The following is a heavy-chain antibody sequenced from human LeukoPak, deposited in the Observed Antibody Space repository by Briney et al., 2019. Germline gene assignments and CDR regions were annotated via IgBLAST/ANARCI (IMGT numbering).Heavy chain of an antibody. CDR2: INHSGST. CDR3: ARGKSIDY. CDR1: GGSFSGYY. D-gene: IGHD2/OR15-2a*01. J-gene: IGHJ4*02. V-gene: IGHV4-34*01. Sequence: SETLSLTCAVYGGSFSGYYWSWIRQPPGKGLAWIGEINHSGSTNYNPSLKSRVTISVDTSKNQFSLKLSSVTAADTAVYYCARGKSIDYWGQGTLVTVSS.